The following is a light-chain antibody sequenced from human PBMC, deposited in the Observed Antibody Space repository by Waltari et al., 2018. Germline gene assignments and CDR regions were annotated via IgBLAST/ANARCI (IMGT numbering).Light chain of an antibody. J-gene: IGLJ2*01. CDR2: EVN. CDR1: SSYIGSSKY. Sequence: QSALTQPPSASGSPGQSVTISCNGTSSYIGSSKYVSWYQQHPPKAPKLMIYEVNKRPSGVPDRFSGSKSGNTASLTVSGLQADDEADYYCSSYAGSSNLIFGGGTKLTVL. V-gene: IGLV2-8*01. CDR3: SSYAGSSNLI.